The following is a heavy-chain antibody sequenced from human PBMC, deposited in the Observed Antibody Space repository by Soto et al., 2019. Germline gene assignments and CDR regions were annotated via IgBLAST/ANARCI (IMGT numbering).Heavy chain of an antibody. CDR3: ARSCGWSTSCQRNLDY. CDR1: GYTFTSYA. CDR2: INAGNGNT. J-gene: IGHJ4*02. V-gene: IGHV1-3*01. D-gene: IGHD2-2*01. Sequence: QVQLVQSGAEVKKPGASVKVSCKASGYTFTSYAIHWVRQAPGQRLEWMGWINAGNGNTKYSQKFQGRVTITRDTSASTAYMELSSLRSEDTAVFYCARSCGWSTSCQRNLDYWGQGTLVTVSS.